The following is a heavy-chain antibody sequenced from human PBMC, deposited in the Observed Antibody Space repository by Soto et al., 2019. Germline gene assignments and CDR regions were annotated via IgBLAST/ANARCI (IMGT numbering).Heavy chain of an antibody. D-gene: IGHD2-2*01. CDR3: ARDRVLPGATPHWFDP. J-gene: IGHJ5*02. V-gene: IGHV1-69*01. CDR1: GGTFSSYI. CDR2: IIPIFGTT. Sequence: QVQLVQSGAEVRKPGSSVKVSCKASGGTFSSYIISWVRQAPGQGLEWMGEIIPIFGTTNYAQKFQGRVTVTADESTRTAYMELSSLRSEDTAMYYCARDRVLPGATPHWFDPWGQGTLVTVSS.